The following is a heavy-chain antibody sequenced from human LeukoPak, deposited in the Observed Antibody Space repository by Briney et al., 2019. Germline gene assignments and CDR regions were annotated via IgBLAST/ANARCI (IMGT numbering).Heavy chain of an antibody. CDR1: GYSISSGYY. V-gene: IGHV4-38-2*02. CDR3: ARDRYYGSGSWGRAFDI. CDR2: IYHSGST. D-gene: IGHD3-10*01. Sequence: MSSETLSLTCTVSGYSISSGYYWGWIRQPPGKGLEWIGSIYHSGSTYYNPSLKSRVTISVDTSKNHFSLKLSSVTAADTAVYYCARDRYYGSGSWGRAFDIWGQGTMVTVSS. J-gene: IGHJ3*02.